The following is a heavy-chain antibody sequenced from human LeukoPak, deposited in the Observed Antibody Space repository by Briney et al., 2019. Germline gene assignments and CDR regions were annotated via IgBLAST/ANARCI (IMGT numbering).Heavy chain of an antibody. Sequence: SETLSLTCAVYGGSFSGYYWSWIRQPPEKGLEWIGEINHSGSTNYNPSLKSRVTISVDTSKNQFSLKLSSVTAADTAVYYCARGRSGGHFAYYYYGMDVWGQGTTVTVSS. CDR2: INHSGST. V-gene: IGHV4-34*01. D-gene: IGHD2/OR15-2a*01. J-gene: IGHJ6*02. CDR3: ARGRSGGHFAYYYYGMDV. CDR1: GGSFSGYY.